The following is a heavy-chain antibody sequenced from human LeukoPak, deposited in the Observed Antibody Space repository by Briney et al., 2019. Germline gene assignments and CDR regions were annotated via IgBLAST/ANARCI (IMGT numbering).Heavy chain of an antibody. Sequence: SQTLSLTCTVSGGSVTSGNYYWNWIRQPAGKGLEWIGRIYTNGGASYNPSLKSRVTISIDASKNQFSLKLSSVTAADTAVYCCAREPPGYWGQGILVTVSS. CDR1: GGSVTSGNYY. CDR2: IYTNGGA. V-gene: IGHV4-61*02. J-gene: IGHJ4*02. CDR3: AREPPGY.